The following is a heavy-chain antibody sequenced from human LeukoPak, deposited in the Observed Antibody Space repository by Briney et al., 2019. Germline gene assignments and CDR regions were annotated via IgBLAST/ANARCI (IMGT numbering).Heavy chain of an antibody. J-gene: IGHJ4*02. D-gene: IGHD6-13*01. CDR2: FYYSGSA. Sequence: SETLSLTCTVPGGPISGYYCSRIRQPPGKGPERIRYFYYSGSADYNPPLKSRVIMSVDPSKNQISLNLTSVTAADTAVYYCARGGYSNSWYYFDSWGQGTLVTVSS. CDR3: ARGGYSNSWYYFDS. V-gene: IGHV4-59*01. CDR1: GGPISGYY.